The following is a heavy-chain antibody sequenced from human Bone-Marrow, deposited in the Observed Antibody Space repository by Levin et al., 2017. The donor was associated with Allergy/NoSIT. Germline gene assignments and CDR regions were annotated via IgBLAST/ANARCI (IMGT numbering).Heavy chain of an antibody. CDR3: ARHEGRRYYGDYEYAFDI. D-gene: IGHD4-17*01. V-gene: IGHV4-39*01. J-gene: IGHJ3*02. CDR2: IYYSGST. Sequence: GSLRLSCTVSGGSISSSSYYWGWIRQPPGKGLEWIGSIYYSGSTYYNPSLKSRVTISVDTSKNQFSLKLSSVTAADTAVYYCARHEGRRYYGDYEYAFDIWGQGTMVTVSS. CDR1: GGSISSSSYY.